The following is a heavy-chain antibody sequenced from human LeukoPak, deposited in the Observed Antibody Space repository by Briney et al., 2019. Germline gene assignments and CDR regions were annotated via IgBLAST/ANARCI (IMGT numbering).Heavy chain of an antibody. CDR1: GGSISSYY. CDR3: ARALDSSGYYGY. Sequence: SETLSLTCTVSGGSISSYYWSWLRQPPGKGLEWIGYIYYSGSTNYNPSLKSRVTISVDTSKNQFSLKLSSVTAADTAVYYCARALDSSGYYGYWGQGTLVTVSS. D-gene: IGHD3-22*01. V-gene: IGHV4-59*01. J-gene: IGHJ4*02. CDR2: IYYSGST.